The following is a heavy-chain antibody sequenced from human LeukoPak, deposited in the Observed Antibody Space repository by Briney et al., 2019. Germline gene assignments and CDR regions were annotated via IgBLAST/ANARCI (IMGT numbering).Heavy chain of an antibody. CDR2: ISGSGGST. Sequence: GGSLRLSCAASGFTFSNFGMHWVPQAPGKGLEWVSAISGSGGSTYYADSVKGRFTISRDNSRNTLYLQMNSLRAEDTAVYYCAKVRMSADYWGQGTLVTVSS. D-gene: IGHD3-10*01. CDR1: GFTFSNFG. CDR3: AKVRMSADY. J-gene: IGHJ4*02. V-gene: IGHV3-23*01.